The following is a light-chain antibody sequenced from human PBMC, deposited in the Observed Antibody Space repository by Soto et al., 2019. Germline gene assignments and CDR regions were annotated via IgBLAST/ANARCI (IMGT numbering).Light chain of an antibody. V-gene: IGKV3-15*01. Sequence: VMTQSPATLSVSPGERATLSCWASETVATNLAWYQQKPGQAPRLLISGASTRAAGISDRFRGSGSGTDFTLTISSLRSEDSAIYYCQHYFEWPPMTFGQGTKVDIK. CDR3: QHYFEWPPMT. J-gene: IGKJ1*01. CDR2: GAS. CDR1: ETVATN.